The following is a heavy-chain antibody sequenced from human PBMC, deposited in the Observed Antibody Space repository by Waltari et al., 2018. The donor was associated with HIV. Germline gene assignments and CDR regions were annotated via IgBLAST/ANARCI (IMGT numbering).Heavy chain of an antibody. Sequence: EVHVLESGGGSVQPGGSLRLSCAASGLTFRNYAMTWVRRAPGKGLGWVLTISGIAGSIYYADSVKGRFTISRDNFKYTLFLQMNSLRVEDTAIYYCAKDWENDSNGYSYLGAFDLWGPGTSVVVSS. J-gene: IGHJ3*01. CDR3: AKDWENDSNGYSYLGAFDL. CDR2: ISGIAGSI. D-gene: IGHD3-22*01. CDR1: GLTFRNYA. V-gene: IGHV3-23*01.